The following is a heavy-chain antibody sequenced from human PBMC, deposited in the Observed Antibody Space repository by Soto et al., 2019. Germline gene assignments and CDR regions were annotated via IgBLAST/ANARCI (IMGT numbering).Heavy chain of an antibody. CDR1: GFTFSRYA. J-gene: IGHJ4*02. Sequence: EIHLLESGGGWVQPGGSLRLSCAASGFTFSRYAMNWVRRTPGRGLEWVASITDSSSSTSYADSVEGRFTISRDNSKNTMHLQMNSLRAEDTAVYYCAKDQYTITWYSFDFWGQGTVVTVSS. CDR3: AKDQYTITWYSFDF. CDR2: ITDSSSST. D-gene: IGHD6-13*01. V-gene: IGHV3-23*01.